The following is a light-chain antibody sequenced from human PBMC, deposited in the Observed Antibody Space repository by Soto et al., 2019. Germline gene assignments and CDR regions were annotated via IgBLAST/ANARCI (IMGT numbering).Light chain of an antibody. V-gene: IGKV3-20*01. J-gene: IGKJ2*01. CDR3: QNYDRSAYP. Sequence: EIVLTQSPGTLSLSPGERATLSCRASQSVSSNYLAWYQQKPGEAPRLLIYGASRRATGIPDRFSGSGSGTDFTLTISRLEPEDVAVYYCQNYDRSAYPFGQGTTLEIK. CDR2: GAS. CDR1: QSVSSNY.